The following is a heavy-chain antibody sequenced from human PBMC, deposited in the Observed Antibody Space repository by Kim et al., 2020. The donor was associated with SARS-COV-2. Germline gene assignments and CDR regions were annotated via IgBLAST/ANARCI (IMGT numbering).Heavy chain of an antibody. CDR3: VKHVGSTSGFDQ. CDR2: IGASGATT. D-gene: IGHD1-26*01. J-gene: IGHJ4*02. Sequence: GGSLRLSCVASGFTFSTYPMSWVRQSPVKGLEWVEWVSAIGASGATTYYRYSVQGRFTISRDNSRNTLYLQMNSLRADDTGIYYCVKHVGSTSGFDQWGQGALVTVSS. CDR1: GFTFSTYP. V-gene: IGHV3-23*01.